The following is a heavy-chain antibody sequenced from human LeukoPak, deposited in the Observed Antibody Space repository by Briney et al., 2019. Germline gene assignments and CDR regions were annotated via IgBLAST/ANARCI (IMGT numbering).Heavy chain of an antibody. D-gene: IGHD3-10*01. CDR1: GGSISSYY. Sequence: SETLSLTCTVSGGSISSYYWSWIRQPPGKGLEWIGYIYYSGSTNYNPSLKSRVTISVDTSKSQFSLKLSSVTAADTAVYYCAREDRYGSGSFDYWGQGTLVTVSS. CDR3: AREDRYGSGSFDY. J-gene: IGHJ4*02. V-gene: IGHV4-59*01. CDR2: IYYSGST.